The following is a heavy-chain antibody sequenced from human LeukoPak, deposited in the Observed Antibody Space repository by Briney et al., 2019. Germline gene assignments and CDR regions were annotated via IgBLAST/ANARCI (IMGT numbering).Heavy chain of an antibody. J-gene: IGHJ4*02. CDR2: IKSDGTTT. Sequence: GGSLRLSCAASGFTFSSYAMTWVRQVPGKGLVWVSRIKSDGTTTTYADFVKGRFTISRDNAKNTLYLQMKSLRTEDTAVYYCARYRGDYGSGSFGYWGQGALVTVSS. CDR3: ARYRGDYGSGSFGY. V-gene: IGHV3-74*01. CDR1: GFTFSSYA. D-gene: IGHD3-10*01.